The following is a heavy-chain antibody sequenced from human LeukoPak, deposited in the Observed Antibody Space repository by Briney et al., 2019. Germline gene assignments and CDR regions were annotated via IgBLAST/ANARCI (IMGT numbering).Heavy chain of an antibody. J-gene: IGHJ4*02. CDR3: AKDRETTASGTFYY. V-gene: IGHV3-30*18. CDR1: GFTFNNYG. D-gene: IGHD6-13*01. CDR2: ISDDGRNT. Sequence: PGRSLRLSCAASGFTFNNYGIHYVRQAPGKGLEWVAVISDDGRNTNYADSVKGRFTISRDNSNNTLYLQMNSQRVEDTGVYYCAKDRETTASGTFYYWGQGTLVTVSS.